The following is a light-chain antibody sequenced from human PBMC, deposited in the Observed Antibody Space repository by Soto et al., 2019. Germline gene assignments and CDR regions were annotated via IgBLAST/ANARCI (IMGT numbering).Light chain of an antibody. CDR3: QSYDSSLSGYV. J-gene: IGLJ1*01. CDR2: EVN. CDR1: SSDVGGYNY. V-gene: IGLV2-8*01. Sequence: QSALTQPPSASGSPGQSVAISCTGTSSDVGGYNYVSWYQQHPGKAPKLMIYEVNKRPSGVPDRFSGSKSGNTASLTVSGLQAEDEADYYCQSYDSSLSGYVFGTGTKVTVL.